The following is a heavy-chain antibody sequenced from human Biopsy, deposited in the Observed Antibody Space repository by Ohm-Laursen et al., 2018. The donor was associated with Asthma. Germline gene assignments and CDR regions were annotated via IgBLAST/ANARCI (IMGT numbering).Heavy chain of an antibody. V-gene: IGHV2-5*02. D-gene: IGHD2-21*01. J-gene: IGHJ6*02. CDR3: ARIRQCYCGPSSCLNYGVDV. CDR2: IYWDDDK. CDR1: GFSLRTPGVG. Sequence: TQTLTLTCSFSGFSLRTPGVGVGWIRQSPGKALEWLALIYWDDDKRYSPSLKSRLTISKGTSKNLVVLTMTNMDPVDTATYYCARIRQCYCGPSSCLNYGVDVWGQGTTVTVSS.